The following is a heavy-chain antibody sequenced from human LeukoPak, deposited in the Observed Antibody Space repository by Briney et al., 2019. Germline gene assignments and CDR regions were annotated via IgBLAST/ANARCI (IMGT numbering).Heavy chain of an antibody. CDR3: AHRREGGGYGSGSYYREY. Sequence: SGPTLVNPTQTLTLTCTFSGFSLSTSGVGVGWIRQPPGKALEWLALIYWDDDKRYSPSLKSRLTITKDTSKNQVVLTMTNMDPVDTATYYCAHRREGGGYGSGSYYREYWGQGTLVTVSS. V-gene: IGHV2-5*02. J-gene: IGHJ4*02. CDR1: GFSLSTSGVG. D-gene: IGHD3-10*01. CDR2: IYWDDDK.